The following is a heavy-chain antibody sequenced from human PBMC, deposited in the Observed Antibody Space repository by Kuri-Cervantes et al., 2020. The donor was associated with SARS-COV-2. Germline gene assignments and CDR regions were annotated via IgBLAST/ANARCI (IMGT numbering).Heavy chain of an antibody. J-gene: IGHJ5*02. CDR3: AHRHGYSSSSRWFDP. CDR2: IDWDDDK. Sequence: SGPTLVQPPQTLTRTSTLPAFSLSTSGMCVSWIRQPPGKALEWLALIDWDDDKYYSTSLKTRLTISKDTSKNQVVLTMTNMDPVDTATYSCAHRHGYSSSSRWFDPWGQGTLVTVSS. V-gene: IGHV2-70*12. D-gene: IGHD6-6*01. CDR1: AFSLSTSGMC.